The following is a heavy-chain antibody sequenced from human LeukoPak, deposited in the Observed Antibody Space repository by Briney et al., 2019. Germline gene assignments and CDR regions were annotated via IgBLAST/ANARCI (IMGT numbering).Heavy chain of an antibody. J-gene: IGHJ4*02. CDR1: GYTFTGYY. D-gene: IGHD5-18*01. V-gene: IGHV1-2*02. CDR2: INPNSDGT. CDR3: ASAMDTAMAASFDY. Sequence: ASVKVSCKASGYTFTGYYMHWVRQAPGQGLEWMGWINPNSDGTNYAQKFQGRVTMTRDTSISTAYMELSRLTSDDTAVYYCASAMDTAMAASFDYWGQGTLVTVSS.